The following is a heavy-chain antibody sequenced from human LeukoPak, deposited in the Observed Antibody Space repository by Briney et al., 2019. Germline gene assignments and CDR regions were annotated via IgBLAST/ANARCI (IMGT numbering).Heavy chain of an antibody. CDR1: GYTFTGYY. D-gene: IGHD3-3*01. V-gene: IGHV1-2*02. CDR2: INPNSGGT. Sequence: ASVKVSCKASGYTFTGYYIHWVRQAPGQGLEWMGWINPNSGGTNYAQKFQGRVTMTRDTSISTAYMELSRLRSDDTAVYYCARGRNYDFWSGYYDYWGQGTLVTVSS. CDR3: ARGRNYDFWSGYYDY. J-gene: IGHJ4*02.